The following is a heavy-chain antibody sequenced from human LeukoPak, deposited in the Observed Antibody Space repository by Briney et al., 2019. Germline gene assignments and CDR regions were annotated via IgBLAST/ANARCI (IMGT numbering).Heavy chain of an antibody. CDR3: ASSPGGNWFDP. D-gene: IGHD1-26*01. V-gene: IGHV3-23*01. CDR1: GFTFSSYA. CDR2: ISGSGGST. Sequence: GGSLRLSCAASGFTFSSYAMSWVRQAPGKGLEWVSAISGSGGSTYYADSVKGRFTISRDNAKNSLYLQMNSLRAEDTAVYYCASSPGGNWFDPWGQGTLVTVSS. J-gene: IGHJ5*02.